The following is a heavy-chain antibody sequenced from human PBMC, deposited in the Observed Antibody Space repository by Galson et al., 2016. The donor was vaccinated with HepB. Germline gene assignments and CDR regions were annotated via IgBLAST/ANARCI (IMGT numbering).Heavy chain of an antibody. J-gene: IGHJ4*02. CDR1: GFTFSDYY. CDR3: SSGYGSGWFSGIFDY. CDR2: ISASGSAI. Sequence: SLRLSCAASGFTFSDYYMSWIRQAPGKGLEWISYISASGSAIYYADSVKGRFTISRDNAEKSLYLQMNSLRAEDTALYCCSSGYGSGWFSGIFDYWGQGILVTVSS. V-gene: IGHV3-11*04. D-gene: IGHD6-19*01.